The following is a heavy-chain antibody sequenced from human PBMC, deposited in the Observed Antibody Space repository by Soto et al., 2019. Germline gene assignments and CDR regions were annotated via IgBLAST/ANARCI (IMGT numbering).Heavy chain of an antibody. CDR2: IIPIFGTA. Sequence: QVQLVQSGAEVKKPGSSVKVSCKASGGTFSSYAISWVRQAPGQGLEWMGGIIPIFGTANYAQKFQGRVTIPADESTSTASMELSSLRSEDTAVYYCARSTRGSGRYSYGMDVWGQGTTVTVSS. CDR1: GGTFSSYA. CDR3: ARSTRGSGRYSYGMDV. V-gene: IGHV1-69*12. D-gene: IGHD3-10*01. J-gene: IGHJ6*02.